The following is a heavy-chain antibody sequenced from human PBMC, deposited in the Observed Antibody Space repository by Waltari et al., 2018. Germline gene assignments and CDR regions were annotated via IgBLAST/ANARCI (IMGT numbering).Heavy chain of an antibody. Sequence: QVHLQESGPGLVKPSQTLSLPCSISDDSINTGPFYCTWIRQYPGKGLEWIGYVDNTGSPSYNPSLRSRFSISVDTSRRHFSLKLMSVTAADTASYFCAISSSGGNYFDYWGRGTLVTVSS. CDR1: DDSINTGPFY. CDR3: AISSSGGNYFDY. V-gene: IGHV4-31*03. D-gene: IGHD6-6*01. J-gene: IGHJ4*02. CDR2: VDNTGSP.